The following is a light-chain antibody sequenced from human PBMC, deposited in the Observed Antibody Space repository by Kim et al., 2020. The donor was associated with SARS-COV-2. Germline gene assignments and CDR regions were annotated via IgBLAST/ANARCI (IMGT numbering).Light chain of an antibody. CDR2: GVS. CDR1: SSDVGSYNY. V-gene: IGLV2-8*01. Sequence: QSALTQPPSASGSPGQSVTISCTGTSSDVGSYNYVSWYQQHPGKAPKLMIYGVSKRPSGVPDRFSGSKSGNTASLTVSGLQAEDEADYYCSSYAGSNKLVFGGGTQMTV. J-gene: IGLJ2*01. CDR3: SSYAGSNKLV.